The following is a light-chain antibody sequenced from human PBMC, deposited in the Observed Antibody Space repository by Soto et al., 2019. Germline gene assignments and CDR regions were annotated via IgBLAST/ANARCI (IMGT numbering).Light chain of an antibody. CDR1: NIGGKR. V-gene: IGLV3-21*02. Sequence: SYELTQSPSLSVAPGQTASIPCGGNNIGGKRVHWYQQKPGQAPVLVVYDDSDRPSGIPERFSGSNSGNTATLTISRVEVGDEADYYCQVWESSSDPVIFGGGTQLTVL. CDR3: QVWESSSDPVI. J-gene: IGLJ7*01. CDR2: DDS.